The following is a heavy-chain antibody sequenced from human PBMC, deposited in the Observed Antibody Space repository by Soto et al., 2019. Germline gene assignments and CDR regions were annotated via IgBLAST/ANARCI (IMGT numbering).Heavy chain of an antibody. CDR2: IYYSGST. CDR1: GGSMSSYY. CDR3: ARHKGYDYGDYPMGVSYYYYYGMDV. J-gene: IGHJ6*02. D-gene: IGHD4-17*01. Sequence: SETLSLTCTVAGGSMSSYYCSWIRQPPGKGPEWIGYIYYSGSTNYNPSLKSRVTISVDTSKNQFSLKLSSVTAADTAVYYCARHKGYDYGDYPMGVSYYYYYGMDVWGQGTTVTVSS. V-gene: IGHV4-59*08.